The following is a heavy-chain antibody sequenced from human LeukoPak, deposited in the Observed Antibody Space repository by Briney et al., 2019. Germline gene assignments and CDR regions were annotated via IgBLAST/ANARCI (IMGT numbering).Heavy chain of an antibody. CDR1: GGSISSYY. V-gene: IGHV4-4*07. Sequence: PSETLSLTCTVSGGSISSYYWSWIRQPAGKGLEWIGRIYTSGSTNYNPSLKSRVTMSVDTSKNQFSLKLSSVTAADPAVYYCARAVLPHTAMVYFYYWGQGTLVTVSS. CDR3: ARAVLPHTAMVYFYY. J-gene: IGHJ4*02. CDR2: IYTSGST. D-gene: IGHD5-18*01.